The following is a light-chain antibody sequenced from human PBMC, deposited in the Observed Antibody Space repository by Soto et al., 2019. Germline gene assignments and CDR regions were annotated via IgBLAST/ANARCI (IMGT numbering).Light chain of an antibody. Sequence: QSALTQPASVSGSPGQSITISCTGTSRDVGSYNLVSWYQQHPGKAPKLMIYEVSKRPSGVSNCFSGSKSGNTASLTISGLQAEDEADYYCCSYAGSSTYVFGTGTKLTVL. J-gene: IGLJ1*01. CDR3: CSYAGSSTYV. CDR2: EVS. V-gene: IGLV2-23*02. CDR1: SRDVGSYNL.